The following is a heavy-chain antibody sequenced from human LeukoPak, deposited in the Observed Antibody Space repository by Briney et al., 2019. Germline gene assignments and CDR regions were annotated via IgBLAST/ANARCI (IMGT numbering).Heavy chain of an antibody. CDR1: GFTVSGTY. CDR3: ARDLWFGL. V-gene: IGHV3-66*02. Sequence: GGSLRLSCAASGFTVSGTYMSWVRQAPGKGLEWVSIIYSGGSTYCADSVKGRFTISRDNSKNTLYLQMNSLRTEDTAVYYCARDLWFGLWGQGTLVTVSS. J-gene: IGHJ5*02. CDR2: IYSGGST.